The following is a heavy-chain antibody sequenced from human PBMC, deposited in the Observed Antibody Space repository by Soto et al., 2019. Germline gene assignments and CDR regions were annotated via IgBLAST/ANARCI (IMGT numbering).Heavy chain of an antibody. V-gene: IGHV4-61*01. Sequence: PSETLSLTCTVSWGSVSSGSYYWSWIREAAGKGLEWIGYIYYSVSTSYNPSLKSRVTISVDKSKNQFSLKLSSVTAADTAVYYCARAKYYYDSSGYYPYFDCWGKGTRVTASS. CDR2: IYYSVST. J-gene: IGHJ4*02. CDR1: WGSVSSGSYY. D-gene: IGHD3-22*01. CDR3: ARAKYYYDSSGYYPYFDC.